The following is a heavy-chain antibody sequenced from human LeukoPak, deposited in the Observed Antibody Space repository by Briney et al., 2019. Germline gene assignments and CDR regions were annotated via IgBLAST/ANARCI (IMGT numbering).Heavy chain of an antibody. D-gene: IGHD6-19*01. J-gene: IGHJ4*02. Sequence: GGSLRLSCAASGFTFSGYGMNWVRQAPGKGLEWVSSILRDGGGTYYAESVKGRFTISRDNSKNTLYLQMNSLRAEDTALYYCAKERSSGWPFDYWGQGTLVTVSS. CDR1: GFTFSGYG. V-gene: IGHV3-23*01. CDR2: ILRDGGGT. CDR3: AKERSSGWPFDY.